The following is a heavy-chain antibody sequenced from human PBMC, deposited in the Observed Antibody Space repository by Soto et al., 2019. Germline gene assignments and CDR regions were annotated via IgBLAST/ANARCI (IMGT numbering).Heavy chain of an antibody. CDR2: ISTYTGNT. J-gene: IGHJ6*02. CDR1: GYTFTNYD. CDR3: ARGYYYGSGRPTPGGMDV. V-gene: IGHV1-18*01. Sequence: QVHLVQSGAEVKKPGASVKVSCKASGYTFTNYDINWVRQAPVQGLEWMGWISTYTGNTNYAKKLQDRVTMTTDTSTSTAYMELRCLRSDDTAVYYCARGYYYGSGRPTPGGMDVWGQGTTVTVSS. D-gene: IGHD3-10*01.